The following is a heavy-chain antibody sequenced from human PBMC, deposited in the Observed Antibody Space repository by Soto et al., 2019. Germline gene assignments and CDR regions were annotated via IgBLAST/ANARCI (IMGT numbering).Heavy chain of an antibody. V-gene: IGHV4-34*01. CDR3: AGAYCSSTRCYSLGNFGVVLKDHYYYGMDV. Sequence: SETLSLTCAVYGGSFSGYYWTWIRQSPGKGLEWIGESTRSGSTNYNPSLKSRVTISVDTSNNQFSLKLSSVTAADTAVYYCAGAYCSSTRCYSLGNFGVVLKDHYYYGMDVWGQGTTVTVYS. D-gene: IGHD2-2*02. J-gene: IGHJ6*02. CDR2: STRSGST. CDR1: GGSFSGYY.